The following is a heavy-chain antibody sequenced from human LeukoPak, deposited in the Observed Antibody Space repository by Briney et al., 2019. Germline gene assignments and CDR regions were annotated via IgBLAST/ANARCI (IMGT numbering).Heavy chain of an antibody. V-gene: IGHV4-34*01. D-gene: IGHD3-9*01. CDR2: INHSGST. J-gene: IGHJ4*02. Sequence: PSETLSLTCAVYGGSFSGYYWSWIRQPPGKGLDWIGEINHSGSTNYNPSLKSRVTISVDTSKNQSSLKLSSVTAADTAVYYCATSLYDILTGSDYWGQGTLVTVSS. CDR3: ATSLYDILTGSDY. CDR1: GGSFSGYY.